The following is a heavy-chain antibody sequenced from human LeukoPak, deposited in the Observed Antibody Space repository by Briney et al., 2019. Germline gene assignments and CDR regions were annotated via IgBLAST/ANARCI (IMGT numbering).Heavy chain of an antibody. D-gene: IGHD6-13*01. J-gene: IGHJ6*02. CDR2: IKQDGGEK. V-gene: IGHV3-7*04. CDR1: GFTFSSYW. CDR3: ARDSGIAAAGTSKDAADGNGGYYYYGMDV. Sequence: PGESLRLSCAASGFTFSSYWMSWVRQAPGKGLEWVANIKQDGGEKYYVDSVKGRLTISRDNAKNSLYLQMNSLRAEDTAVYYCARDSGIAAAGTSKDAADGNGGYYYYGMDVWGQGTTVTVSS.